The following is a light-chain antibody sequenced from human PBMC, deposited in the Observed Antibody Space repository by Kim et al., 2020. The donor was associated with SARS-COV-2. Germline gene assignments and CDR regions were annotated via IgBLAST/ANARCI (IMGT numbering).Light chain of an antibody. J-gene: IGLJ2*01. CDR1: SSNIGANYD. Sequence: QSVLTQPPSVSGSPGQGVTISCTGSSSNIGANYDIHWYQQLPGRAPKLIVYASTHRPSGVPDRFYGSRFETSASLTITGLQAEDEADYYCQSYDISLSGSLFGGGTKVTVL. CDR2: AST. CDR3: QSYDISLSGSL. V-gene: IGLV1-40*01.